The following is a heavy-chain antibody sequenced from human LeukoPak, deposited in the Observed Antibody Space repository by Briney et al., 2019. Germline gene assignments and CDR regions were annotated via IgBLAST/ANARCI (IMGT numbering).Heavy chain of an antibody. CDR1: GFTFSGSA. CDR3: TMTSLVGATFDY. J-gene: IGHJ4*02. CDR2: IRSKANSYAT. V-gene: IGHV3-73*01. D-gene: IGHD1-26*01. Sequence: GGSLRLSCAASGFTFSGSAMHWVRQASGKGLGWVGRIRSKANSYATAYAASVKGRFTISRDDSKNTAYLQMNSLKTEDTAVYYCTMTSLVGATFDYWGQGTLVTVSS.